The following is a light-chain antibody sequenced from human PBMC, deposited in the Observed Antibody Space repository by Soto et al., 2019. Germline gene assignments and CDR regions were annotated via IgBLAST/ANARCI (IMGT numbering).Light chain of an antibody. CDR3: QQHSNWPLT. CDR1: QSVSSY. CDR2: DAS. J-gene: IGKJ4*01. Sequence: EIVLTQSPATLSLSPGERATLSCRASQSVSSYLAWYQQKPGKAPRLLIYDASNRATGIPARFSGSGSGTDFTLTISSLEPEDFAVSYCQQHSNWPLTFGGGTKVEIK. V-gene: IGKV3-11*01.